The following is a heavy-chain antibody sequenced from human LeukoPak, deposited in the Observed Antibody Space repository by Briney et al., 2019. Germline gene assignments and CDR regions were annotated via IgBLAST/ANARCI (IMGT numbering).Heavy chain of an antibody. J-gene: IGHJ6*03. V-gene: IGHV3-48*01. CDR1: GFTFSSYS. CDR2: ISSSSSTI. D-gene: IGHD6-13*01. Sequence: TGGSLRLSCAASGFTFSSYSMNWVRQAPGKGLEWVSYISSSSSTIYYADSVKGRFTISRDNAKNSLYLQMNSLRAEDTAVYYCARAGGGSSWPPSSSYYYYYYYMDVWGKGTTVTVPS. CDR3: ARAGGGSSWPPSSSYYYYYYYMDV.